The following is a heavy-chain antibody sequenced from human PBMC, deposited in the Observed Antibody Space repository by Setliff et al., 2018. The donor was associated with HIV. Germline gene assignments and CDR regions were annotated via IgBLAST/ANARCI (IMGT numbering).Heavy chain of an antibody. V-gene: IGHV4-34*01. Sequence: PSETLSLTCAVYGGAFSGYYWTWIRQSPGRGLEWIGEVNHKGVANYSPSLMRRATISADTSKNQFSQRLSSVTAADTALYFCTRAQIAAPRPFDYWGQGTLVTVSS. CDR2: VNHKGVA. CDR3: TRAQIAAPRPFDY. D-gene: IGHD2-21*01. CDR1: GGAFSGYY. J-gene: IGHJ4*02.